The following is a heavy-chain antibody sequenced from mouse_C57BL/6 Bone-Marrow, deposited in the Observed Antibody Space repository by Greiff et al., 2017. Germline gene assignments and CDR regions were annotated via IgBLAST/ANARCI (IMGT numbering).Heavy chain of an antibody. CDR2: IYPRSGNT. CDR1: CYTFTSYG. D-gene: IGHD2-3*01. V-gene: IGHV1-81*01. CDR3: ARRSDGYYGDYYAMDY. J-gene: IGHJ4*01. Sequence: VQLQQSGAELARPGASVKLSCKASCYTFTSYGISWVKQRTGQGLEWIGEIYPRSGNTYYNEKFKGKATLTADKSSSTAYMELRSLTSEDSAVYFCARRSDGYYGDYYAMDYWGQGTSVTVSS.